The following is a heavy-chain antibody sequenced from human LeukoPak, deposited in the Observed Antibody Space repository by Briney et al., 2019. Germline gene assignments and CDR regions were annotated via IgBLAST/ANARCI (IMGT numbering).Heavy chain of an antibody. CDR3: ARDRHSGHDPAYYYYYGMDV. D-gene: IGHD5-12*01. Sequence: GGSLRLSCAASGFTFSSYEMNWVRQAPGKGLEWVSYISSSGSTIYYADSVKGRFTISRDNAKNSLYLQMNSLRAEDTAVYYCARDRHSGHDPAYYYYYGMDVWGQGTTVTVSS. CDR1: GFTFSSYE. CDR2: ISSSGSTI. V-gene: IGHV3-48*03. J-gene: IGHJ6*02.